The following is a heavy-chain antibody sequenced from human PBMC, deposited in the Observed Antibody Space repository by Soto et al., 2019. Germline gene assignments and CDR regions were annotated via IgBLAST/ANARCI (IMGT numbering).Heavy chain of an antibody. J-gene: IGHJ4*02. CDR2: VYYRGRS. D-gene: IGHD2-8*01. V-gene: IGHV4-39*01. CDR3: VSQRTSVLTQAYFDY. CDR1: GDSLSGGDYY. Sequence: SETLSLTCTVSGDSLSGGDYYWSWIRQPPGKGLEWIGSVYYRGRSYSKSSVKSRVTISVDTSKNQFSLNLNSVTASDTAVYFCVSQRTSVLTQAYFDYWGPGALVTVSS.